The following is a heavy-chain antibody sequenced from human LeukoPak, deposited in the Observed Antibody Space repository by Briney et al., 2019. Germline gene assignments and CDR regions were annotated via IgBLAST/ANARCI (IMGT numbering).Heavy chain of an antibody. V-gene: IGHV4-34*01. J-gene: IGHJ4*02. CDR1: GGSFSGYY. D-gene: IGHD1-26*01. Sequence: SETLSLTCAVYGGSFSGYYWSWIRQPPGKGLEWIGEINHSGSTNYNPSLKSRVTISVDTSKNQFSLKLSSVTAADTAVYYCARHDTWELRYYFDYWGQGTLVTVSS. CDR2: INHSGST. CDR3: ARHDTWELRYYFDY.